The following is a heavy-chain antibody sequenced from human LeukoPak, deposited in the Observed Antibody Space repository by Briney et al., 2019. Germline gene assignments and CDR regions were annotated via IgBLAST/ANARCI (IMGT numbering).Heavy chain of an antibody. Sequence: PGRSLRLSCAASGFIFSSYGMHWVRQAPGKGLEWVAVISYDGGNISYTDSVKGRFTISRDNSKNTLYLQMNSLRAEDTAVYYCARDDGQTPYYFDYWGQGTLVTVSS. CDR2: ISYDGGNI. J-gene: IGHJ4*02. V-gene: IGHV3-30*03. CDR1: GFIFSSYG. CDR3: ARDDGQTPYYFDY.